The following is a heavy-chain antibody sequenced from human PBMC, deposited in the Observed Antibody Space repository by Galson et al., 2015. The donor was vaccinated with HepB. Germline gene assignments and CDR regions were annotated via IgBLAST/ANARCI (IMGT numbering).Heavy chain of an antibody. D-gene: IGHD4-17*01. CDR3: ARDVRYPGDYGFDY. CDR1: GDSVSSNSAA. CDR2: TYYRSKWYN. Sequence: CAISGDSVSSNSAAWNWIRQSPSRGLEWLGRTYYRSKWYNDYAVSVKSRITINPDTSKNQFSLQLNSVTPEDTAVYYCARDVRYPGDYGFDYWGQGTLVTVSS. J-gene: IGHJ4*02. V-gene: IGHV6-1*01.